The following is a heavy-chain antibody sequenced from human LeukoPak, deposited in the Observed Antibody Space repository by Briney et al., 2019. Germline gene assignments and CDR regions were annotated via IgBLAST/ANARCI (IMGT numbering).Heavy chain of an antibody. CDR3: ARGSLHSSSWYFGAFDI. CDR1: GGSISSYY. Sequence: SETLSLTCTVSGGSISSYYWSWIRQPPGKGLEWIGYIYYSGSTNYNPSLKSRVTISVDTSKNQFSLKLSSVTAADTAVYYCARGSLHSSSWYFGAFDIWGQGTMVTVSS. CDR2: IYYSGST. V-gene: IGHV4-59*01. D-gene: IGHD6-13*01. J-gene: IGHJ3*02.